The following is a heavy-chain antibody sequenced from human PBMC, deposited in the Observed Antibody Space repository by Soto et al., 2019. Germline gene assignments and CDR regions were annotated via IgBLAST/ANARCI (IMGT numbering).Heavy chain of an antibody. D-gene: IGHD3-3*01. CDR1: GGSISSSSYY. Sequence: SETLSLTCTVSGGSISSSSYYWGWIRQPPGKGLEWIGSIYYSGSTYYNPSLKSRVTISVDTSKNQFSLKLSSVTAADTAVYYCARGNDFWSGYLESGMDVWGQGTTVTVSS. CDR3: ARGNDFWSGYLESGMDV. J-gene: IGHJ6*02. CDR2: IYYSGST. V-gene: IGHV4-39*07.